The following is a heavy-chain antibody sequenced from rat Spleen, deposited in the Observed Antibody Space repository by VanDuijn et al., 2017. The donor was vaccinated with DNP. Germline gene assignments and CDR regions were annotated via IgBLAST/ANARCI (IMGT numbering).Heavy chain of an antibody. J-gene: IGHJ2*01. CDR1: GFTFSDFA. Sequence: EVQLVESGGGLVQPGRSLKLSCAASGFTFSDFAMAWVRQGPKKGLEWVACMSPTTRSSYYRDSVRGRFTVSRDDATSTLYLQMDSLRSEDTATYYCARRKNYGLSYYFDYWGQGVMVTVSS. CDR3: ARRKNYGLSYYFDY. CDR2: MSPTTRSS. D-gene: IGHD1-6*01. V-gene: IGHV5-17*01.